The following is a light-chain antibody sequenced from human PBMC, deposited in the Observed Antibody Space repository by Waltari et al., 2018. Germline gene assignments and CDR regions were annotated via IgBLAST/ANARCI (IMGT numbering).Light chain of an antibody. CDR3: QQSYSPLT. V-gene: IGKV1-39*01. Sequence: DFQMTPSPSSLSASVGDRVTITCRASQRISTYLNWYQQKPGKAPNLLIYAASSLQSGVPSRFSGSGSGTDFTLTISSLQPEDFATYYCQQSYSPLTFGGGTKVEIK. CDR1: QRISTY. CDR2: AAS. J-gene: IGKJ4*01.